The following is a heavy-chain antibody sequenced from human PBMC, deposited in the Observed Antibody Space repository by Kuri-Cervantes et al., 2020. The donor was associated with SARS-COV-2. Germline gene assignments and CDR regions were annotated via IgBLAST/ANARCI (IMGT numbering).Heavy chain of an antibody. V-gene: IGHV1-69*13. CDR3: ARDSQEMATTDFDY. CDR2: IIPIFGTA. Sequence: SVKVSCKASGGTFSSYAISWVRQAPGQGLEWMGGIIPIFGTANYAQKFQGRVTITADESTSTAYMELRSLRSDDTAVYYCARDSQEMATTDFDYWGQGTLVTVSS. CDR1: GGTFSSYA. J-gene: IGHJ4*02. D-gene: IGHD5-24*01.